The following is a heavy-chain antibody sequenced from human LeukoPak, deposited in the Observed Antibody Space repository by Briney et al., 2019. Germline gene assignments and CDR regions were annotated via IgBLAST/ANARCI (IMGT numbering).Heavy chain of an antibody. Sequence: GGSLRLSCAASGFTFSSYGMHWVRQAPGKGLERVSAISGSGGSTYYADSVEGRFTISRDNSKNTLYLQMNSLRAEDTAVYYCAKDRSYVSYGDYVGVFDYWGQGTLVTVSS. CDR1: GFTFSSYG. CDR3: AKDRSYVSYGDYVGVFDY. CDR2: ISGSGGST. D-gene: IGHD4-17*01. V-gene: IGHV3-23*01. J-gene: IGHJ4*02.